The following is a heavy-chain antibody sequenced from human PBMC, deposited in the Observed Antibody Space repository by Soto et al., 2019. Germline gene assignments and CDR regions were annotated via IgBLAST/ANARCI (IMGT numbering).Heavy chain of an antibody. Sequence: SETLSLTCAVYGGSFSGYYWSWIRQPPGKWLEWIGEINHSGSTNYNPSLKSRVTISVDTSKNQFSLKLSSVTAADTAVYYCASKFSYWGQGTLVTVSS. J-gene: IGHJ4*02. CDR1: GGSFSGYY. CDR3: ASKFSY. CDR2: INHSGST. V-gene: IGHV4-34*01.